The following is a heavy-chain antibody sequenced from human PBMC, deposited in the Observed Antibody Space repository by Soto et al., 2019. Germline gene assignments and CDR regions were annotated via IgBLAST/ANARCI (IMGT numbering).Heavy chain of an antibody. CDR2: ISAYNGNT. CDR1: GYTFTSYG. D-gene: IGHD6-19*01. J-gene: IGHJ6*02. V-gene: IGHV1-18*01. Sequence: QVQLVQSGAEVKKPGASVKVSCKASGYTFTSYGISWVRQAPGQGLEWMGWISAYNGNTKYAQKLQGRVTMTTDTPTSTAYMELRSLRSDDTGVYSYTRFKCSPPYYYHYGMDVWGQGTTVSVSS. CDR3: TRFKCSPPYYYHYGMDV.